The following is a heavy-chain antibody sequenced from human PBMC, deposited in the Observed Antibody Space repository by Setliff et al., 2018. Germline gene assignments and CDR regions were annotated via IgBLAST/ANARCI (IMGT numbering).Heavy chain of an antibody. CDR3: ARAPRLEWILPTFDY. Sequence: ASVKVSCKTSGYTFISYGISWMRQAPGQGLEWMGWISGYNGNTDYAQSLQGRVTMTMDTSTSTAYMELRSLRFDDTAVYYCARAPRLEWILPTFDYWGQGTPVTVSS. CDR1: GYTFISYG. CDR2: ISGYNGNT. D-gene: IGHD3-3*01. V-gene: IGHV1-18*04. J-gene: IGHJ4*02.